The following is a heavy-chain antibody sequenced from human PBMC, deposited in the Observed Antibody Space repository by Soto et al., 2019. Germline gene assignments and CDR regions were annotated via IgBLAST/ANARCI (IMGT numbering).Heavy chain of an antibody. CDR3: ARAGGHGEDIDY. CDR1: GGTFSSYA. D-gene: IGHD4-17*01. J-gene: IGHJ4*02. V-gene: IGHV1-69*13. CDR2: IIPIFGTA. Sequence: SVKVSCKASGGTFSSYAISWVRQAPGQGLEWMGGIIPIFGTANYAQKFQGRVTITADESTSTAYMELSSLRSEDTAVYYCARAGGHGEDIDYWGQGTLVTVSS.